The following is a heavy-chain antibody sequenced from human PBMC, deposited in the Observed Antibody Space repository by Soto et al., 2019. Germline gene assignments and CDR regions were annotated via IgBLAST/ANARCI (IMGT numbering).Heavy chain of an antibody. CDR2: IYFIGST. CDR1: GGSISSYY. Sequence: PSETLSLTCTVSGGSISSYYWSWIRQPPGKGLEWIGYIYFIGSTNYNPSLKSRVTISVDTSKNHFSLKLSSVTSADTAVYYCARRYGSFFDIWGQGTMVTV. J-gene: IGHJ3*02. CDR3: ARRYGSFFDI. D-gene: IGHD3-10*01. V-gene: IGHV4-59*08.